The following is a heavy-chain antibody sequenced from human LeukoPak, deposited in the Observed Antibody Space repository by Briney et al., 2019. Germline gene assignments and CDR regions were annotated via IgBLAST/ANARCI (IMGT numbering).Heavy chain of an antibody. Sequence: PSETLSLTCTVPGGSISTYYCGWVRQPPGKGLEWIGYVYKSRSANYNPSLKSRVILSVDTSKNHLSLKLSSVTAADTAVYFCVGGPNNYYFDLWGQGTLATVSS. CDR1: GGSISTYY. V-gene: IGHV4-59*08. CDR2: VYKSRSA. D-gene: IGHD1-20*01. J-gene: IGHJ4*02. CDR3: VGGPNNYYFDL.